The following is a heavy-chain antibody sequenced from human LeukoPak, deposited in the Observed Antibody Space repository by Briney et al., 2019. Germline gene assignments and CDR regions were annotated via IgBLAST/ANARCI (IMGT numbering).Heavy chain of an antibody. J-gene: IGHJ4*02. Sequence: GASVKVSCKASGYTFTSYGISWVRQAPGQGLEWMGWISAYNGNTNYAQKLQGRVTITADESTSTAYTELSSLRSEDTAVYYCARESRGGFGESFDYWGQGTLVTVSS. CDR2: ISAYNGNT. V-gene: IGHV1-18*01. D-gene: IGHD3-10*01. CDR1: GYTFTSYG. CDR3: ARESRGGFGESFDY.